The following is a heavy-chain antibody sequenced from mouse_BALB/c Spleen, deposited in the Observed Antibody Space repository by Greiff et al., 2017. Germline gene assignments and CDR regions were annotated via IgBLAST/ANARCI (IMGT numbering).Heavy chain of an antibody. Sequence: VQLKESGPELVKPGASVKMSCKASGYTFTSYVMHWVKQKPGQGLEWIGYINPYNDGTKYNEKFIGKATLTSDKSSSTAYMELSSLTSEDSAVYYCARADGYYEAWFAYWGQGTLVTVSA. D-gene: IGHD2-3*01. CDR3: ARADGYYEAWFAY. CDR2: INPYNDGT. CDR1: GYTFTSYV. V-gene: IGHV1-14*01. J-gene: IGHJ3*01.